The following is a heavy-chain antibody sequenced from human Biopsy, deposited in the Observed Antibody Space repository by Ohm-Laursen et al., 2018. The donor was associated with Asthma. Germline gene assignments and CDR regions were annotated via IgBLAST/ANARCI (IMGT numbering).Heavy chain of an antibody. J-gene: IGHJ4*02. Sequence: SLRLSCTASGFAFKSYAMNWVRQAPGKGLEWVAVISYDGSITHYADSVKGRFTISRDNSKNTVYLDISSLRIEDTAVFYCGIVVAANPFQGDCWGQGTLVTVSS. D-gene: IGHD2-15*01. CDR1: GFAFKSYA. V-gene: IGHV3-30*03. CDR2: ISYDGSIT. CDR3: GIVVAANPFQGDC.